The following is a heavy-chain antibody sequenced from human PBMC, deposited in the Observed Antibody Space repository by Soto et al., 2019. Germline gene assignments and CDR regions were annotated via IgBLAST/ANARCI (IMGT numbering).Heavy chain of an antibody. Sequence: PGGSLRLSCAASGFSFSYYGMHWVRQAPGKGLDWVAHILSDGRNEYYADSVKGRFTISRDNSKKTVYLQMSSLRRDDTAVYYCEKHSGAGRNPIDNWGQGTLVTVSS. CDR3: EKHSGAGRNPIDN. J-gene: IGHJ4*02. D-gene: IGHD1-26*01. CDR2: ILSDGRNE. V-gene: IGHV3-30*18. CDR1: GFSFSYYG.